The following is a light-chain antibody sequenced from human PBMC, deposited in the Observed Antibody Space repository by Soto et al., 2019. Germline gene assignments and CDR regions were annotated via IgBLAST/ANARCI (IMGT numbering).Light chain of an antibody. CDR1: QSISSW. Sequence: DIQMTQSPSTLSASVGDRVTITCRASQSISSWLAWYQQKPGKAPKLLIYKASSLESGVPSRFSGSGSGTEFTLPISSLQPDDFGTYYCQQYNSYSWTFGQGTKVEIK. J-gene: IGKJ1*01. CDR3: QQYNSYSWT. CDR2: KAS. V-gene: IGKV1-5*03.